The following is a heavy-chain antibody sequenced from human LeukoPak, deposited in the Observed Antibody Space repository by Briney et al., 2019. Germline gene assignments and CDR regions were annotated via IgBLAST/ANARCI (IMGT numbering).Heavy chain of an antibody. V-gene: IGHV3-7*03. CDR3: TRGRDTTGYFVY. CDR1: GFTFSGFW. J-gene: IGHJ4*02. Sequence: PGGSLRLSCAVSGFTFSGFWMSWSRQAPGKGLEWVASINSDGSEGYYADVVKGRFTISRDNAKNSLYLQINSLRAEDTAVYYCTRGRDTTGYFVYRGQGTLVTVSS. D-gene: IGHD1-26*01. CDR2: INSDGSEG.